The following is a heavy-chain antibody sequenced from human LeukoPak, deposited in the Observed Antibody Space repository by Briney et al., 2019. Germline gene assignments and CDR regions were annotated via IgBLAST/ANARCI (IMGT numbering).Heavy chain of an antibody. CDR1: GFTFSSYA. V-gene: IGHV3-30-3*01. J-gene: IGHJ3*02. Sequence: GGSLRLSCAASGFTFSSYAMHWVRQAPGKGLEWVAVISYDGSNKYYADSVKGRFTISRDNSKNTLCLQMNSLRAEDTAVYYCARENPYHLLFTSAFDIWGQGTMVTVSS. CDR2: ISYDGSNK. CDR3: ARENPYHLLFTSAFDI. D-gene: IGHD3-16*01.